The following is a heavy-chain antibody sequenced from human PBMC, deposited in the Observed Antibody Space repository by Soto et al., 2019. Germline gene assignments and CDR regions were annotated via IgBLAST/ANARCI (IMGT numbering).Heavy chain of an antibody. CDR3: AKGGAIVAAGTRVYLYNAMDV. J-gene: IGHJ6*02. CDR1: GYTFTGYY. V-gene: IGHV1-2*02. Sequence: ASGKVCCEASGYTFTGYYVHWVRQAPGQGLEWMGWINPNSGDTYLAQRFQGRVTMNRDTSIGTAYMELRGLTSDDTAEYYCAKGGAIVAAGTRVYLYNAMDVWGQGTTVTVSS. CDR2: INPNSGDT. D-gene: IGHD1-26*01.